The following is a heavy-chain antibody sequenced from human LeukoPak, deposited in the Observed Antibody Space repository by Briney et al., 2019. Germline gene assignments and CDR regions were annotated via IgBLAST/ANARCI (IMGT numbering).Heavy chain of an antibody. J-gene: IGHJ4*02. CDR1: GGSISSYY. CDR3: ARVSYGSGRRGPFDY. CDR2: IYYSGST. Sequence: SETLSLTCTVSGGSISSYYWSWIRQPPGKGLEWVGYIYYSGSTNYNSSLKSRVTISVDTSKNQFSLKLSSVTAADTAVYYCARVSYGSGRRGPFDYWGQGTLVTVSS. V-gene: IGHV4-59*01. D-gene: IGHD3-10*01.